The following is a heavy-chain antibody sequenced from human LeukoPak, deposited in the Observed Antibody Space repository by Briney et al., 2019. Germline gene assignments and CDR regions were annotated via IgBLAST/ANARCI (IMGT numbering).Heavy chain of an antibody. V-gene: IGHV3-7*01. J-gene: IGHJ4*02. CDR3: ARDQSGSLDY. CDR1: GFTFSNTR. Sequence: GGSLRLSCATSGFTFSNTRMAWVRQAPGKGLEWVANINQDSKTKQYVDSVKGQFTISRDNAKNSLFLQMSSLTVEDTGIYYCARDQSGSLDYWGQGTLVTVSS. D-gene: IGHD1-26*01. CDR2: INQDSKTK.